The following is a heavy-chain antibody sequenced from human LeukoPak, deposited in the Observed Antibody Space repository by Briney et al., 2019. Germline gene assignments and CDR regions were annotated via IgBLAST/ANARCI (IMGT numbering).Heavy chain of an antibody. V-gene: IGHV3-11*01. Sequence: AGGSLRLSCKASGFSFSEHYMNWIRQAPGRGLEWVSFISGSGDSIHYTDSVKGRFTVSRDNGKDALYLQMNGLRAEDTAVYYCARDLGHCSGGTCFAYGFDLWGQGTVVSVSP. D-gene: IGHD2-15*01. CDR1: GFSFSEHY. CDR3: ARDLGHCSGGTCFAYGFDL. CDR2: ISGSGDSI. J-gene: IGHJ3*01.